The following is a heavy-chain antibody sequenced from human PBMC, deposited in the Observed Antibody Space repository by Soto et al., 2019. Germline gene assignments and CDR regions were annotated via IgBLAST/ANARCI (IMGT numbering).Heavy chain of an antibody. V-gene: IGHV3-30-3*01. CDR2: ISYDGTNK. Sequence: QVQLVESGGGVVQPGRSLRLSCAASGFTFSSYAMHWVRQAPGKGLEWVAVISYDGTNKYYADSVKGRFTISRDNSKNTLFLQMNSLRAEDTAVYYCARGLGLDIDYWGQGTLVTVSS. D-gene: IGHD3-16*01. CDR3: ARGLGLDIDY. CDR1: GFTFSSYA. J-gene: IGHJ4*02.